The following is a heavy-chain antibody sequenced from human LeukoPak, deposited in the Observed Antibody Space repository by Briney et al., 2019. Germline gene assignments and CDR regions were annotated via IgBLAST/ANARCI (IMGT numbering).Heavy chain of an antibody. V-gene: IGHV1-2*02. Sequence: ASVKVSCKASGYTFTGYYMHWVRQAPGQGLEWMGWINPNSGGTNYAQKFQGRATMTRDTSISTAYMELSRLRSDDTAVYYCARDARYCSGGSCYSYYYYGMDVWGQGTTVTVSS. CDR2: INPNSGGT. CDR1: GYTFTGYY. CDR3: ARDARYCSGGSCYSYYYYGMDV. J-gene: IGHJ6*02. D-gene: IGHD2-15*01.